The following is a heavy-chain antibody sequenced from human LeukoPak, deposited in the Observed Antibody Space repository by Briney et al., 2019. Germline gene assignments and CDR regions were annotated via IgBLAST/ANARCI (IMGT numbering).Heavy chain of an antibody. CDR1: GGSISSYY. J-gene: IGHJ4*02. CDR3: ARGSSGWDN. D-gene: IGHD6-19*01. CDR2: IYYSGST. Sequence: SETLSLTCTVSGGSISSYYLSWIRQPPGKGLEWIGYIYYSGSTNYNPSLKSRVTISVDTSKNQFSLKLSSVTAAYTAVYYCARGSSGWDNWGQGTVVTVSS. V-gene: IGHV4-59*01.